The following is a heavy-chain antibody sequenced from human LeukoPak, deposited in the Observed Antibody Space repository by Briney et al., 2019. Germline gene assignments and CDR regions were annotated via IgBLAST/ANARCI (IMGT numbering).Heavy chain of an antibody. CDR1: GFTFSSYG. D-gene: IGHD3-22*01. J-gene: IGHJ6*02. V-gene: IGHV3-33*01. CDR3: ARVVNPYYYYGMDV. Sequence: GRSLRLSCAASGFTFSSYGMHWVRQAPGKGLEWVAVIWYDGSNKYYADSVKGRFTTSRDNSKNTLYLQMNSLRAEDTAVYYCARVVNPYYYYGMDVWGQGTTVTVSS. CDR2: IWYDGSNK.